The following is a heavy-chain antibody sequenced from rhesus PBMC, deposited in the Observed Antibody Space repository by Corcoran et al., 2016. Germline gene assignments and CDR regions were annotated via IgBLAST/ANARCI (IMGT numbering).Heavy chain of an antibody. J-gene: IGHJ5-1*01. CDR3: ARTPGNRFDV. CDR1: GYSISSGYY. D-gene: IGHD2-39*01. V-gene: IGHV4-99*01. Sequence: QVQLQESGPGLVKPSETLSLTCAVSGYSISSGYYWGWIRQPPGKGLEYIGYISGSSGGTYYNPSLKSRVTISKDTSKNQFSLKLSSVTAADTAVYYCARTPGNRFDVWGPGVLVTVSS. CDR2: ISGSSGGT.